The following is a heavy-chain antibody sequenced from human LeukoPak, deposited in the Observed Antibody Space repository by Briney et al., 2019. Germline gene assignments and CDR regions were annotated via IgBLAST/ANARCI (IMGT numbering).Heavy chain of an antibody. CDR3: ARDLRLGSGSYDAFDI. Sequence: GGSLRLSCAASGFTFSSYSMNWVRQAPGKGLEWVSSISSSSSYIYYADSVKGRFTISRDNAKNSLYLQMNSLRAEDTAVYYCARDLRLGSGSYDAFDIWGQGTMVTVSS. D-gene: IGHD3-10*01. J-gene: IGHJ3*02. V-gene: IGHV3-21*01. CDR2: ISSSSSYI. CDR1: GFTFSSYS.